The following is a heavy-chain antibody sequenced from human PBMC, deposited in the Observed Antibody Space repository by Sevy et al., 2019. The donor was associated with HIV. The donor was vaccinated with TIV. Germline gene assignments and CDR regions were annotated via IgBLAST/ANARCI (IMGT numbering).Heavy chain of an antibody. Sequence: SETLSLTCTVSGGSISSYYWSWIRQPPGKGLEWIGYIYYSGSTNYNPSLKSRVTISVDTSKNQFSLKLGSVTAADTAVYYCARSIGLVVPAATRSEDYYYGMDVWGQGTTVTVSS. J-gene: IGHJ6*02. D-gene: IGHD2-2*01. CDR2: IYYSGST. V-gene: IGHV4-59*01. CDR3: ARSIGLVVPAATRSEDYYYGMDV. CDR1: GGSISSYY.